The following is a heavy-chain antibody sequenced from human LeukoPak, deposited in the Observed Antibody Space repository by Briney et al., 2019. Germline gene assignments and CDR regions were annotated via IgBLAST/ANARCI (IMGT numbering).Heavy chain of an antibody. Sequence: PGRSLRLSCAASGSTFDDYAMHWVRQAPGKGLEWVSGISWNSGSIGYADSVKGRFTISRDNAKNSLYLQMNSLRAEDTALYYCAKDKDSSGYFDYWGQGTLVTVSS. CDR2: ISWNSGSI. CDR1: GSTFDDYA. J-gene: IGHJ4*02. V-gene: IGHV3-9*01. CDR3: AKDKDSSGYFDY. D-gene: IGHD3-22*01.